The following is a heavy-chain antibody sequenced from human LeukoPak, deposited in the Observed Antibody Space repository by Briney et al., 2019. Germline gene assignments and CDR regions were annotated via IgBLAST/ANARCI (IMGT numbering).Heavy chain of an antibody. CDR3: ARRVGSSDCFDY. J-gene: IGHJ4*02. CDR1: GYSISSGFY. Sequence: SETLSLTCTVSGYSISSGFYWGWIRQPPGKGLEWIGNVYHGGSSYYNPSLKSRVTISVDTSKNQFSLNLYSVTAADTAVYCCARRVGSSDCFDYWGQGTLVTVSS. V-gene: IGHV4-38-2*02. CDR2: VYHGGSS. D-gene: IGHD6-6*01.